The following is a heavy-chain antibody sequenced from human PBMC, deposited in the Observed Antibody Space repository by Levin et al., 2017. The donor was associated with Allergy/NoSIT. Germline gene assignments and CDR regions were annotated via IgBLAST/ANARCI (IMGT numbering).Heavy chain of an antibody. CDR2: IHHSGYT. D-gene: IGHD3-10*01. CDR1: GGSLSPHY. V-gene: IGHV4-59*08. CDR3: ARVHDADDWFDP. Sequence: SQTLSLPCSVSGGSLSPHYWSWMRQSPGKGLEWVGYIHHSGYTNYNPPLSSRLTISVDTPKNHFSLRLTSVTAADTAVYYCARVHDADDWFDPWGQGTLVTVSA. J-gene: IGHJ5*02.